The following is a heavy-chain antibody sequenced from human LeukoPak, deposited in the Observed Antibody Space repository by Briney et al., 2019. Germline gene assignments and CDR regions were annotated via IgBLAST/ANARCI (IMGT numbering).Heavy chain of an antibody. Sequence: SETLSLTCTVSGGSISSSSYYWGWIRQPPGKGLEWIGSIYYSGSTYYNPSLKSRVTISVDTSMNQFSLKLSSVTAADTAVYYCARQGYYYGSGSYYNEAYMDVWGKGTTVTISS. CDR3: ARQGYYYGSGSYYNEAYMDV. V-gene: IGHV4-39*01. CDR1: GGSISSSSYY. J-gene: IGHJ6*03. D-gene: IGHD3-10*01. CDR2: IYYSGST.